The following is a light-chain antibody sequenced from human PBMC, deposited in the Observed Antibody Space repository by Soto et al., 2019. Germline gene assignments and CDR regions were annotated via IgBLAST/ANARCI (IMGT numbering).Light chain of an antibody. CDR2: AAS. CDR1: QSLSSSY. CDR3: QQQGT. V-gene: IGKV3-20*01. J-gene: IGKJ2*01. Sequence: EIVLTQFPGTLSLSPGERATLSCRPSQSLSSSYLVWYQQKPGQAPRLLIYAASRRATGIPDRFSGSGSATAYTLTISRLEPEDSAVYYCQQQGTFGQGTKLEIK.